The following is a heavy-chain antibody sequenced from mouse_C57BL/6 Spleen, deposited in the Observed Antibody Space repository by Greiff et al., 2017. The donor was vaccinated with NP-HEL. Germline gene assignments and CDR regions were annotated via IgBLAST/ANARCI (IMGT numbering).Heavy chain of an antibody. J-gene: IGHJ2*01. Sequence: QVQLQQSGAELVRPGTSVKVSCKASGYAFTNYLIEWVKQRPGQGLAWIGVINPGSGGTTYNEKFKGTATLTADKSSSTAYMQLSSLTSEDSAVYFCARSDSKGDYWGQGTTLTVSS. CDR3: ARSDSKGDY. CDR2: INPGSGGT. D-gene: IGHD2-5*01. V-gene: IGHV1-54*01. CDR1: GYAFTNYL.